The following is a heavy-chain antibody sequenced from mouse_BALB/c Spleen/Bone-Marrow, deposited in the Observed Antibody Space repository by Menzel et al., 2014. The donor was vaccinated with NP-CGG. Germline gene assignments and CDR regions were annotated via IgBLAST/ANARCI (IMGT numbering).Heavy chain of an antibody. CDR1: GYTFTNYY. CDR2: INPSNGGT. V-gene: IGHV1S16*01. Sequence: QVQLQQPGAELVKPGVSVKLSCKASGYTFTNYYMYWVKQRPGQDLEWIGEINPSNGGTNFNEKFKSKATLTVDKSSSTAYMQLSSLTSEDSAVYCCTTLGRFAYWGQGTLVTVSA. J-gene: IGHJ3*01. D-gene: IGHD4-1*01. CDR3: TTLGRFAY.